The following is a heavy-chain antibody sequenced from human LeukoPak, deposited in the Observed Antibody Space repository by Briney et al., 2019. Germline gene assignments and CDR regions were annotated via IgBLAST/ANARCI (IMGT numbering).Heavy chain of an antibody. CDR3: AGYYYGSGMVY. CDR2: INHSGST. Sequence: SETLSLTCAVYGGSFSGYYWSWIRQPPGKGLEWIGEINHSGSTNYNPSLKSRVTISVDTSKNQFSLKLSSMTAADTAVYYCAGYYYGSGMVYWGQGTLVTVSS. CDR1: GGSFSGYY. D-gene: IGHD3-10*01. J-gene: IGHJ4*02. V-gene: IGHV4-34*01.